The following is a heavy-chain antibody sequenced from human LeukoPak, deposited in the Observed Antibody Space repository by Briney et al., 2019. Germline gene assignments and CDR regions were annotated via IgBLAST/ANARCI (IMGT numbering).Heavy chain of an antibody. CDR2: ISDDGSNR. V-gene: IGHV3-30*18. D-gene: IGHD5-18*01. CDR3: AKDADTATIIYWYFDL. CDR1: GFTLSSFG. Sequence: GRSLRLSCTASGFTLSSFGMHWVRQAPGKGLEWVAVISDDGSNRYYADSVKGRFTISRDNSKNTLYLQMNSPRAEDTAEYYCAKDADTATIIYWYFDLWGRGTLVTVSS. J-gene: IGHJ2*01.